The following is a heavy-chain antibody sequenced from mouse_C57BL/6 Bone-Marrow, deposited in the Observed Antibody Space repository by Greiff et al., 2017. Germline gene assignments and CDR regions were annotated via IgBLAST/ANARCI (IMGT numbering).Heavy chain of an antibody. V-gene: IGHV1-64*01. CDR3: ARSKGYYGSSYGFAY. CDR2: IHPNSGST. J-gene: IGHJ3*01. D-gene: IGHD1-1*01. Sequence: PGQGLEWIGMIHPNSGSTNYNEKFKSKATLTVDKSSSTAYMQLSSLTSEDSAVYYCARSKGYYGSSYGFAYWGQGTLVTVSA.